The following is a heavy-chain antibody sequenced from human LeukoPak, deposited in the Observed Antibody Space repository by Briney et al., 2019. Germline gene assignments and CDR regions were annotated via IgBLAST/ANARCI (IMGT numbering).Heavy chain of an antibody. V-gene: IGHV4-59*01. Sequence: PSETLSLTCTVSGNSISSYYWSWIRQPPGKGLEWIGYIYYSGSTSYNPSLKSRVTISVDTSKNQFSLKLSSVTAADTAVYYCARTRLSEYYFDYWGQGIPVTVSS. J-gene: IGHJ4*02. CDR3: ARTRLSEYYFDY. CDR2: IYYSGST. D-gene: IGHD2-21*02. CDR1: GNSISSYY.